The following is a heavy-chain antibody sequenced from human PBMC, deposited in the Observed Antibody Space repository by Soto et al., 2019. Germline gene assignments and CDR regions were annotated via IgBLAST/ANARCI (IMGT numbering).Heavy chain of an antibody. CDR2: LDSEGGNT. D-gene: IGHD2-21*01. Sequence: EVQLVESGGALVQPGGSLRLSCAASGFTFSNYWMYWVRQAPGKGLVWVSRLDSEGGNTLYADSVKGRFTISRDNARNTLYLQMDSLRGEDTAVYYCAKDRGRVINSVRIINENHMGVWGKGTTVTVSS. J-gene: IGHJ6*03. V-gene: IGHV3-74*01. CDR1: GFTFSNYW. CDR3: AKDRGRVINSVRIINENHMGV.